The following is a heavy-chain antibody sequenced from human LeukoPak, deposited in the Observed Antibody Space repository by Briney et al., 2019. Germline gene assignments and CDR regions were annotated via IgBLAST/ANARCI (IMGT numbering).Heavy chain of an antibody. V-gene: IGHV3-66*01. D-gene: IGHD3-22*01. CDR1: GFTVSSNY. CDR2: IYSGGST. J-gene: IGHJ4*02. Sequence: PGGSLRLSCAASGFTVSSNYMSWVRQAPGKGLEWVSVIYSGGSTYYADSVKGRFTISRDNSKNTLYLQMNSLRAEDTAVYYCARDFRGYYDSRRSGDDYWGQGTLVTASS. CDR3: ARDFRGYYDSRRSGDDY.